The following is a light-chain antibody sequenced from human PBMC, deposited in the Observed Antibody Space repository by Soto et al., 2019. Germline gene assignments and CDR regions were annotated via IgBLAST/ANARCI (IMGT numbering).Light chain of an antibody. V-gene: IGLV2-11*01. CDR3: CPFARPPPV. Sequence: QSVLTQPPSVSGSPGQSVTISCTGTTSDIGGYKYVSWYQQLPGKAPKLMIFDVTKRPSGVPDRFSGSNSGNPASLTISGLKAEEEAIYSCCPFARPPPVFGRGPKLTV. J-gene: IGLJ1*01. CDR1: TSDIGGYKY. CDR2: DVT.